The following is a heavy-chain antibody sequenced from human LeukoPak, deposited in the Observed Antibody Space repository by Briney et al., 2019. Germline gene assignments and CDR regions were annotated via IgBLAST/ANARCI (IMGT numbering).Heavy chain of an antibody. CDR1: GYTFTGYY. J-gene: IGHJ4*02. Sequence: ASVKVSCKASGYTFTGYYMHWVRQAPGQGLEWMGWINPNSGGTNYAQKFQGRVTMTTDTSTSTAYMELRSLRSDDTAVYFCAREIAARCPTLDYWGQGTLVTVSS. CDR2: INPNSGGT. CDR3: AREIAARCPTLDY. V-gene: IGHV1-2*02. D-gene: IGHD6-6*01.